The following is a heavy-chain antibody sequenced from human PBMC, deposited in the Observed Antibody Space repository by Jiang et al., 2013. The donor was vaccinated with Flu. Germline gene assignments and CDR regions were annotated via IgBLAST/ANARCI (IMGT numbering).Heavy chain of an antibody. V-gene: IGHV5-51*01. Sequence: EVKKPGESLRISCKGSGIQVHRLLGSVGCARCPEKAWSGWGSSGRVTLRPKYSPSFQGQVTISADKSISTAYLQWSSLKASDTAMYYCAIPXFSGYDPYYGMDVWGQGTTVTVS. J-gene: IGHJ6*02. CDR1: GIQVHRLL. CDR2: SGRVTLRP. CDR3: AIPXFSGYDPYYGMDV. D-gene: IGHD5-12*01.